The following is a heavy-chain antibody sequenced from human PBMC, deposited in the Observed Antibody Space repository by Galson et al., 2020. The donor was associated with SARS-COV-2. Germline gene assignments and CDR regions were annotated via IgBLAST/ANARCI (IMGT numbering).Heavy chain of an antibody. CDR2: ISDIGTYM. Sequence: NSGGSLRLSCAASGFTFSSYTMIWVRQAPGKGLEYVSSISDIGTYMFYGDSMRGRFRISRDNAGKSLYLHMNSLRDDDTAVYYCARSPPRRWMVDCGSECYRDGFDLWGQGTTVVVSS. CDR3: ARSPPRRWMVDCGSECYRDGFDL. V-gene: IGHV3-21*01. CDR1: GFTFSSYT. D-gene: IGHD2-21*01. J-gene: IGHJ3*01.